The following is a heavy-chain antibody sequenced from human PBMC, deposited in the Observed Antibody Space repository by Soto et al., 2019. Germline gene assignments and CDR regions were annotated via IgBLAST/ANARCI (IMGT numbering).Heavy chain of an antibody. D-gene: IGHD2-15*01. J-gene: IGHJ4*02. Sequence: GGSLRLSCAASGFTFSSYGMHWVRQAPGKGLEWVAVISYDGSNKYYADSVKGRFTISRDNSKNTLYLQMNSLRAEDTAVYYCAKEYGVGGIVVVVAATPLDYWGQGTLVTVSS. CDR2: ISYDGSNK. V-gene: IGHV3-30*18. CDR3: AKEYGVGGIVVVVAATPLDY. CDR1: GFTFSSYG.